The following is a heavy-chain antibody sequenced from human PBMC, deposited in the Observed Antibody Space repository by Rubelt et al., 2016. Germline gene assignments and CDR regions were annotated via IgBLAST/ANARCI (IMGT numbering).Heavy chain of an antibody. V-gene: IGHV4-39*02. Sequence: QLQLQESGPGLVKPSETLSLTCTVSGGSIRGSSYYWAWIRQPPGKGLEWIGSIFYGGSTCSSPSLRSRVTISVDPSKNQFSLKLSSVTAADTAAYHCARDSLYCSSTSCGREAIDYWGQGTLVTVSS. CDR3: ARDSLYCSSTSCGREAIDY. CDR2: IFYGGST. CDR1: GGSIRGSSYY. D-gene: IGHD2-2*01. J-gene: IGHJ4*02.